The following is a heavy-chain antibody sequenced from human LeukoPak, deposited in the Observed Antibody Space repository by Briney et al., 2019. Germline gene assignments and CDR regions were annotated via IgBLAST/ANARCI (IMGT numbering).Heavy chain of an antibody. D-gene: IGHD3-3*01. CDR2: INPNSGGT. CDR1: GYTFTGYY. J-gene: IGHJ4*02. CDR3: ARDGDFWSGYDY. Sequence: ASVKVSFKASGYTFTGYYMHWVRQAPGQGLEWMGRINPNSGGTNYAQKFQGRVTMTRDTSISTAYMELSRLRSDDTAVYYCARDGDFWSGYDYWGQGTLVTVSS. V-gene: IGHV1-2*06.